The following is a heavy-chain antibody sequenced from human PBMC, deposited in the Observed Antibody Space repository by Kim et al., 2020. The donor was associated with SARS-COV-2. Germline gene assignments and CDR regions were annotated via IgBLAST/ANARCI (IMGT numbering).Heavy chain of an antibody. Sequence: SETLSLTCSVSGDSVSGYYWGWIRQPPGEGLEWIGYIYYSGSTDYNPSLESRVTISVDTSKNQFSLKLRSVTAADTAVYYCARAGVGGNQSPLFDSWGQG. V-gene: IGHV4-59*02. J-gene: IGHJ4*02. D-gene: IGHD6-19*01. CDR2: IYYSGST. CDR1: GDSVSGYY. CDR3: ARAGVGGNQSPLFDS.